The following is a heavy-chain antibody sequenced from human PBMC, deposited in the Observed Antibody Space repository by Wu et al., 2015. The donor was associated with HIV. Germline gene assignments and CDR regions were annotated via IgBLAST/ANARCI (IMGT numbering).Heavy chain of an antibody. D-gene: IGHD3-22*01. CDR3: ARVRLTYYDSSGYYYGDDAFDI. CDR1: GYTFTGYY. Sequence: PGASVKVSCKASGYTFTGYYMHWVRQAPGQGLEWMGWINPNSGGTNYAQKFQGRVTMTRDTSISTAYMELSRLRSDDTAVYYCARVRLTYYDSSGYYYGDDAFDIWGQGTMVTVSS. CDR2: INPNSGGT. J-gene: IGHJ3*02. V-gene: IGHV1-2*02.